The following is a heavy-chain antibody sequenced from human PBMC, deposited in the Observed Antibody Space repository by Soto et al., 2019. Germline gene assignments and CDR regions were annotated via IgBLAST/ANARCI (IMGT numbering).Heavy chain of an antibody. CDR3: ARDGKFLKAHIVVVPAATNFDY. V-gene: IGHV3-30-3*01. D-gene: IGHD2-2*01. CDR1: GFTFSSYA. CDR2: ISYDGSNK. J-gene: IGHJ4*02. Sequence: GGSLRLSCAASGFTFSSYAMHWVRQAPGKGLEWVAVISYDGSNKYYADSVKGRFTISRDNSKNTLYLQMNSLRAEDTAVYCCARDGKFLKAHIVVVPAATNFDYWGQGTLVTVSS.